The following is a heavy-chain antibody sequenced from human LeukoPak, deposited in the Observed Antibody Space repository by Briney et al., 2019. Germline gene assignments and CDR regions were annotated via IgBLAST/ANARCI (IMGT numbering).Heavy chain of an antibody. J-gene: IGHJ5*02. D-gene: IGHD3-3*01. CDR2: ISAYIGNT. Sequence: VTVSCKASGYTFTSYGFSCVRQAPGQGLEWMGCISAYIGNTNYAQKVHGRVTMTTDTSTSTAYMELRNLRSDDTAVYYCASVEVVTIFGVVIWNWFDPWGQGTLVTVSS. V-gene: IGHV1-18*01. CDR1: GYTFTSYG. CDR3: ASVEVVTIFGVVIWNWFDP.